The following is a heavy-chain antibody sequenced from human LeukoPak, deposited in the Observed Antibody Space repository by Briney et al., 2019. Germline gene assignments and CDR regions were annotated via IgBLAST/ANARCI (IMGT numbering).Heavy chain of an antibody. J-gene: IGHJ3*02. V-gene: IGHV3-30*02. D-gene: IGHD3-22*01. Sequence: GGSLRLSCAASGFTFSSYGMHWVRQAPGRGLEWVAFIRYDGSNKYYADSVKGRFTISRDNAKNSLYLQMNSLRAEDTAVYYCARCPEYYDSSGSLLRGAFDIWGQGTMVTVSS. CDR3: ARCPEYYDSSGSLLRGAFDI. CDR1: GFTFSSYG. CDR2: IRYDGSNK.